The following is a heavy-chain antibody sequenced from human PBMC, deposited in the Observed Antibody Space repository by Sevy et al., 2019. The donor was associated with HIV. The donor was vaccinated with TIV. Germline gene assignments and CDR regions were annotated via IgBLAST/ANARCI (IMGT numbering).Heavy chain of an antibody. J-gene: IGHJ5*02. V-gene: IGHV1-69*04. D-gene: IGHD3-22*01. CDR1: GGTFSSYA. Sequence: ASVKVSCKASGGTFSSYAISWVRQAPGQGLEWMGRIIPILGIGNYAQKFQGRVTITADKSTSTAYMELSSLSSEDTAVYYCARGPRYYDSSGYSAVPFDPWGQGTLVTVSS. CDR3: ARGPRYYDSSGYSAVPFDP. CDR2: IIPILGIG.